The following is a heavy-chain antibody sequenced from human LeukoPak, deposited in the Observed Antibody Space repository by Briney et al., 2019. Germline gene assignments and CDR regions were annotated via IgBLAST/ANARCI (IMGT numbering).Heavy chain of an antibody. CDR3: ARVRIVYSGSPYYFDY. V-gene: IGHV4-39*07. CDR2: IYYSGST. J-gene: IGHJ4*02. Sequence: SETLSLTCTVSGGSISSSSYSWGWIRQPPGKGLEWIGSIYYSGSTYYNPSLKSRVTISVDTSKNQFSLKLSSVTAADTAVYYCARVRIVYSGSPYYFDYWGQGTLVTVSS. D-gene: IGHD1-26*01. CDR1: GGSISSSSYS.